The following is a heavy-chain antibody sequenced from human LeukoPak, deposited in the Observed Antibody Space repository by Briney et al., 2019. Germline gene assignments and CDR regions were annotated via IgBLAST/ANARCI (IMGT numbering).Heavy chain of an antibody. CDR2: IESSTDGGTT. V-gene: IGHV3-15*04. CDR1: GPTFRNAF. CDR3: TTSPGITVFGVVTDY. J-gene: IGHJ4*02. D-gene: IGHD3-3*01. Sequence: GGSLRLSCAASGPTFRNAFMNWVRQAPGKGLEWVGRIESSTDGGTTDYAAPVKGRFTMSRDDSKNTLYLQMNNVKTEDTGVYYCTTSPGITVFGVVTDYWGKGTLVIVSS.